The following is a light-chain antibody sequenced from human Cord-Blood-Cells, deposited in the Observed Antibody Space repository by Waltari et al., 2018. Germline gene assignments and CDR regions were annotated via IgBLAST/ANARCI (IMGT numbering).Light chain of an antibody. V-gene: IGKV3-11*01. CDR2: DAS. CDR1: QSVSSY. CDR3: QQRSNWPPT. J-gene: IGKJ4*01. Sequence: EIVLTQSPATLSLSPGERATLSCRASQSVSSYLAWYQQKPGQAPRLLIYDASNRATGIPGRFSGSGSGTDFTLTISSLEPEAFAVYYCQQRSNWPPTFGGGTKVEIK.